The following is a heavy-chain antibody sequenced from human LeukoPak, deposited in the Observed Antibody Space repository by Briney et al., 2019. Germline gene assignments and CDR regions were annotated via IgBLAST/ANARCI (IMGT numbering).Heavy chain of an antibody. V-gene: IGHV4-30-4*01. J-gene: IGHJ4*02. CDR2: IYYSGST. Sequence: SETLSLTCTVSGGSISSGDYYWSWIRQPPGKGLEWIGYIYYSGSTYYNPSLKSRFTISVDTSKNQFSLKLSSVTAADTAVYYCAMVQGNSVCDYWGQGTLVTVSS. CDR1: GGSISSGDYY. D-gene: IGHD2-8*01. CDR3: AMVQGNSVCDY.